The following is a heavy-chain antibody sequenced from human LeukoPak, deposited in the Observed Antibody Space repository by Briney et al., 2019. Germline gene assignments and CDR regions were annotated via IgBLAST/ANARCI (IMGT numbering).Heavy chain of an antibody. J-gene: IGHJ4*02. CDR1: GFTVSSNY. V-gene: IGHV3-53*01. D-gene: IGHD6-13*01. CDR3: ARGIAAAGTWEYYFDY. Sequence: GGSLRLSCAASGFTVSSNYMSWVRQAPGKGLEWVSVIYSGGSTYYADSVKGRFTISRDNSKNTLYLQMNNLRAEDTTVYYCARGIAAAGTWEYYFDYWGQGTLVTVSS. CDR2: IYSGGST.